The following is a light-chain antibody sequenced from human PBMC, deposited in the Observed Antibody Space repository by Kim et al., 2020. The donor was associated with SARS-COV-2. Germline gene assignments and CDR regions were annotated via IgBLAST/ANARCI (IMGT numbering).Light chain of an antibody. CDR2: QDS. CDR3: QAWDSGAVV. J-gene: IGLJ3*02. V-gene: IGLV3-1*01. CDR1: KVGDKF. Sequence: GSPGQTATITCSGDKVGDKFVCWYQTKPGQSPLLVIYQDSKRPSGIPERFSGSNSGNTATLIISEAQAMDEADYYCQAWDSGAVVFGGGTQLTVL.